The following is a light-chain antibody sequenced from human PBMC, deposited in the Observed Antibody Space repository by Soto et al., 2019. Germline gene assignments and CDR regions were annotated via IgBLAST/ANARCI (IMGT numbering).Light chain of an antibody. CDR1: QGISSY. V-gene: IGKV1-9*01. J-gene: IGKJ5*01. CDR3: QQLNSYPSIT. Sequence: DIQLTQSPSFLSASVGDRVTITCRASQGISSYLAWYQQKPGKAPKLLIYAASTLQSGVPSRFSGSGSGTEFSLTISSLQPEDFAPYYCQQLNSYPSITFGQGTRLEIK. CDR2: AAS.